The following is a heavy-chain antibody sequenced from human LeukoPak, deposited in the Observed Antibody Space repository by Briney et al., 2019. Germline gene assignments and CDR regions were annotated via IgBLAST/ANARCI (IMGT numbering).Heavy chain of an antibody. CDR3: ARGSSVYDILTGYYPGYYGMDV. CDR1: GFTFSRHA. D-gene: IGHD3-9*01. CDR2: IWYNGSNK. V-gene: IGHV3-33*08. J-gene: IGHJ6*02. Sequence: GGSLRLSCAASGFTFSRHAMSWVRQAPGKGLEWVAVIWYNGSNKYYADSVKGRFTISRDNSKNTLYLQMNSLRAEDTAVYYCARGSSVYDILTGYYPGYYGMDVWGQGTTVTVSS.